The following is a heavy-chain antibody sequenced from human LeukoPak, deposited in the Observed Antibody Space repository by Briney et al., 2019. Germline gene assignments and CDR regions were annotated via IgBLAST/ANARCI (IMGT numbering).Heavy chain of an antibody. D-gene: IGHD5-18*01. CDR2: IYYSGST. V-gene: IGHV4-30-4*01. Sequence: SQTLSLTCTVSGGSISSGGYYWSWIRQPPGKGLEWIGYIYYSGSTYYNPSLKSRVTISVDTSKNQFSLKLSSVTAADTAVYYCARVWGYTAGGENWFDPWGQGTLVTVSS. J-gene: IGHJ5*02. CDR1: GGSISSGGYY. CDR3: ARVWGYTAGGENWFDP.